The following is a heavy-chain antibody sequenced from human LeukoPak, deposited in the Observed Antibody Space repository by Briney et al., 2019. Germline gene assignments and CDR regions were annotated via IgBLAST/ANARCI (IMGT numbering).Heavy chain of an antibody. CDR2: IYSGGST. V-gene: IGHV3-53*01. J-gene: IGHJ6*03. CDR3: ARAPSNYVAYYYYMDV. CDR1: GSTVSSNY. Sequence: TGGSLRLSCAASGSTVSSNYMSWVRQAPGKGLEWVSVIYSGGSTYYADSVKGRFTISRDNSKNTLYLQMNSLRAEDTAVYYCARAPSNYVAYYYYMDVWGKGTTVTVSS. D-gene: IGHD4-11*01.